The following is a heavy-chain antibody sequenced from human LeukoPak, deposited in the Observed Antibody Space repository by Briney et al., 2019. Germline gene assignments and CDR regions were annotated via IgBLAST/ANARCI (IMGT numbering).Heavy chain of an antibody. CDR1: GGSISSGSYY. J-gene: IGHJ4*02. CDR3: ARVFANWGGFYFDY. D-gene: IGHD7-27*01. CDR2: IYYSGST. Sequence: SETLSLTCTVSGGSISSGSYYWSWIRQPPGKGLEWIGYIYYSGSTNYNPSLKSRVTISVDTSKNQFSLKLSSVTAADTAVYYCARVFANWGGFYFDYWGQGTLVTVSS. V-gene: IGHV4-61*01.